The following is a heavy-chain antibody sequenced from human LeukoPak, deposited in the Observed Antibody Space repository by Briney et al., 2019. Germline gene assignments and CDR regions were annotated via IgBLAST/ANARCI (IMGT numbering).Heavy chain of an antibody. V-gene: IGHV3-23*01. CDR3: AKDPITGTTLNDWYFDL. CDR2: ISGSGGST. J-gene: IGHJ2*01. Sequence: GGSLRLSCAASGFTFSSYAMSWVRQAPGKGLEWVSAISGSGGSTYYADSVKGRFTISRDNSKNTLYLQMNSLRAEDTAVYYCAKDPITGTTLNDWYFDLWGRGTLVTVSS. CDR1: GFTFSSYA. D-gene: IGHD1-7*01.